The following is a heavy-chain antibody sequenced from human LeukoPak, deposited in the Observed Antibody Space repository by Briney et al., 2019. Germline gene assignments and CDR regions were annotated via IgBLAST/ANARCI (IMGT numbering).Heavy chain of an antibody. Sequence: GGSLRLSCAASGFTFGSYGMHWVRQAPGKGLEWVSAISGSGGSTYYADSVKGRFTISRDNSKNTLYLQMNSLRAEDTAVYYCAKDEHVRGDVWGKGTTVTVSS. J-gene: IGHJ6*04. V-gene: IGHV3-23*01. CDR3: AKDEHVRGDV. CDR2: ISGSGGST. D-gene: IGHD2-21*01. CDR1: GFTFGSYG.